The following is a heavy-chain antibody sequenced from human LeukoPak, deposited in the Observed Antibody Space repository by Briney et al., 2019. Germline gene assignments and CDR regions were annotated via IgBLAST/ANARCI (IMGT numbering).Heavy chain of an antibody. V-gene: IGHV1-18*01. CDR1: GYTFTSYG. CDR2: ISAYNGNT. J-gene: IGHJ5*02. CDR3: ARGLEWGNPVDWFDP. D-gene: IGHD1-26*01. Sequence: ASVKVSCKASGYTFTSYGISWVRQAPGQGLEWMGWISAYNGNTNYAQKLQGRVTMTTDTSTSTAYMELRSLRSDDTAVYYCARGLEWGNPVDWFDPWGQGTLVTVSS.